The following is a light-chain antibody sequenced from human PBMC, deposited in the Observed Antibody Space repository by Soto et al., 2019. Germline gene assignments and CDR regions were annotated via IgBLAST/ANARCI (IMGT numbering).Light chain of an antibody. CDR1: SSDVGRYNY. J-gene: IGLJ1*01. CDR2: DVS. CDR3: SSYTSSSTLYA. V-gene: IGLV2-14*01. Sequence: QSVLTQPASVSGSPGQSITISCTGTSSDVGRYNYVSWYQQHPGKAPKLMIHDVSNRPSGVSDRFSGSKSGNTASLTISGLQAEDEADIYCSSYTSSSTLYAFGTGTKVTVL.